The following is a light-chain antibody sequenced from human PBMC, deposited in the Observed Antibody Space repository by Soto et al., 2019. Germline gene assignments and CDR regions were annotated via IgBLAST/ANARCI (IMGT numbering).Light chain of an antibody. CDR2: GAS. CDR1: QSVSSNY. CDR3: QQYGSSGRT. Sequence: EIVFTQSPGTLSLSPGERATLSCRTSQSVSSNYLAWSQQKLGQAPRLIIYGASSRDTGIPERFSGSGAGPACTRPISRLEPEDVEVDYCQQYGSSGRTFGQGTKVDI. J-gene: IGKJ1*01. V-gene: IGKV3-20*01.